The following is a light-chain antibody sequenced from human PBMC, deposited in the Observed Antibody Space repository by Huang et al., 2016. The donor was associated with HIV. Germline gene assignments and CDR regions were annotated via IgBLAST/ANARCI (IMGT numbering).Light chain of an antibody. CDR1: QSVLYNSKNKNY. Sequence: DIVMTQSPDSLAVSLGGRATINCKSSQSVLYNSKNKNYLAWYQQKPGQPPKLLIYWASTRESGVPDRFSGSGSGTDFTRTISSLQAEDVAVYYCQQYYSTPRTFGQGTKVEIK. J-gene: IGKJ1*01. CDR2: WAS. CDR3: QQYYSTPRT. V-gene: IGKV4-1*01.